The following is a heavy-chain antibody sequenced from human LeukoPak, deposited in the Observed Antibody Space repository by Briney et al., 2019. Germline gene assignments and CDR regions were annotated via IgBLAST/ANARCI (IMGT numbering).Heavy chain of an antibody. V-gene: IGHV1-46*01. CDR1: GYTFTSYY. J-gene: IGHJ6*02. Sequence: ASVKVSCKASGYTFTSYYMHWVRQAPGQGLEWMGIINPSGGSTSYAQKFQGRVTMTRDTSTSTVYMELSSLRSEDTAVYYCARSEVPSYYDFWSGYHTYYYGMDVWGQGTTVIVSS. CDR2: INPSGGST. CDR3: ARSEVPSYYDFWSGYHTYYYGMDV. D-gene: IGHD3-3*01.